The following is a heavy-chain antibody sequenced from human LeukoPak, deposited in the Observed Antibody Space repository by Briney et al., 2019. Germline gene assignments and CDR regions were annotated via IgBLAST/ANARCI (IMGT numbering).Heavy chain of an antibody. V-gene: IGHV3-48*02. Sequence: GGSLRLSCAASGFTFSTYAMSWVRQAPGKGLEWVSYISSGSSTIYYADSVKGRFTISRDNIKNSLYLQMNSLRDEDTAVYYCARYYYGMDVWGQGTTVTVSS. CDR1: GFTFSTYA. J-gene: IGHJ6*02. CDR2: ISSGSSTI. CDR3: ARYYYGMDV.